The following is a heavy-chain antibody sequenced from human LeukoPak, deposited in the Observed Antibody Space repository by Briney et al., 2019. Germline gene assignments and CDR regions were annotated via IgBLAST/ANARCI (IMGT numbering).Heavy chain of an antibody. CDR2: IYYSGST. V-gene: IGHV4-59*08. CDR3: ARRRYCSSTSCYSWVDY. J-gene: IGHJ4*02. Sequence: PSETLSLTCTVSGGSISSYYWSWIRQPPGKGLEWIGYIYYSGSTNYNPSLKSRVTISVDTSKNQFSLKLSSVTAADTAVYYCARRRYCSSTSCYSWVDYWGQGTLVTVSS. D-gene: IGHD2-2*02. CDR1: GGSISSYY.